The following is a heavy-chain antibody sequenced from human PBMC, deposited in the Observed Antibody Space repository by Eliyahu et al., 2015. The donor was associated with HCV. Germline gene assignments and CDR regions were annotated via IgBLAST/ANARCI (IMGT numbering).Heavy chain of an antibody. J-gene: IGHJ4*02. CDR3: ARNGHYGDYDLYFDY. Sequence: QVQLVESGGGVVQPGRXLRLSCAASGFXFXSYGXHWXRQAPGKGLEWVAVIWYDGSNKYYADSVKGRFTISRDNSKNTLYLQMNSLRAEDTAGYYCARNGHYGDYDLYFDYWGQGTLVTVSS. CDR2: IWYDGSNK. V-gene: IGHV3-33*01. CDR1: GFXFXSYG. D-gene: IGHD4-17*01.